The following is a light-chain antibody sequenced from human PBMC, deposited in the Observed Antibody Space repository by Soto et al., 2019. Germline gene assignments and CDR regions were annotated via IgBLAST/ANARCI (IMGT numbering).Light chain of an antibody. V-gene: IGLV2-14*01. CDR3: SSYTSSSTLVV. CDR1: SSDVAGYNY. J-gene: IGLJ2*01. Sequence: QSALTQPASVSGSPGQPNTISCTGTSSDVAGYNYVSWYQQHPGKAPKLMIYDVSNRPSGVSNRFSGSKSGNTASLTISGLQAEDEADYYCSSYTSSSTLVVFGGGTKLTVL. CDR2: DVS.